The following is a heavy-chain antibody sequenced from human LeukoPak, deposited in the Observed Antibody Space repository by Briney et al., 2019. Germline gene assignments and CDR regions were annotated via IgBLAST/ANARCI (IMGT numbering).Heavy chain of an antibody. D-gene: IGHD3-10*01. V-gene: IGHV4-61*02. Sequence: PSETLSLTCTVSGGSISSGSYYWSWIRQPAGKGLEWIGRIYTSGSTNYNPSLKSRVTISVDTSKNQFSLKLSSVTAADTAVYYCARGGREFDYYYMDVWGKGTTVTISS. CDR1: GGSISSGSYY. CDR2: IYTSGST. CDR3: ARGGREFDYYYMDV. J-gene: IGHJ6*03.